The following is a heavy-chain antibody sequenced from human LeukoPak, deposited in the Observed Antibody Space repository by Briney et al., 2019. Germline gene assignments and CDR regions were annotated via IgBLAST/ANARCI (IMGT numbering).Heavy chain of an antibody. Sequence: PSETLSLTCVVYGGSFSGYYWSWIRQPPGKGLEWIGEINHSGSTNYNPSLKSRVTISVDTSKNQFSLKLSSVTAADTAVYYCARKTSGYYTGDYWGQGTLVTVSS. V-gene: IGHV4-34*01. D-gene: IGHD3-3*01. J-gene: IGHJ4*02. CDR2: INHSGST. CDR3: ARKTSGYYTGDY. CDR1: GGSFSGYY.